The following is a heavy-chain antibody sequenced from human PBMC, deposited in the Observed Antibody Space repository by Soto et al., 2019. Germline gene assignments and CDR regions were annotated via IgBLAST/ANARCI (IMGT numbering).Heavy chain of an antibody. Sequence: PGGSLRLSCAASGFTFTSHAMYWVRQAPGRGLEWVSKISLSGASADYVDSVKGRFTISRDTSKNILYLQMNSLRVEDTAIYYCAKGHADDSRFEPLGQAALVTVSS. CDR2: ISLSGASA. CDR1: GFTFTSHA. D-gene: IGHD1-1*01. J-gene: IGHJ5*02. V-gene: IGHV3-23*01. CDR3: AKGHADDSRFEP.